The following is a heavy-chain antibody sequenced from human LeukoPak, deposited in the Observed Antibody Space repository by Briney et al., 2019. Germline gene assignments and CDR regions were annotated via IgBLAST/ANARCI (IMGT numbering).Heavy chain of an antibody. V-gene: IGHV3-7*01. D-gene: IGHD3-22*01. CDR1: GFTFSSYW. Sequence: GGSLRLSCAASGFTFSSYWMTWVRQAPGKGLEWVANIKQDGSEKYYVDSVKGRFTISRDNAKNSLYLQMNSLRAEDTAVYYCARILYYYDSSGRKFDYWGQGTLVTVSS. J-gene: IGHJ4*02. CDR2: IKQDGSEK. CDR3: ARILYYYDSSGRKFDY.